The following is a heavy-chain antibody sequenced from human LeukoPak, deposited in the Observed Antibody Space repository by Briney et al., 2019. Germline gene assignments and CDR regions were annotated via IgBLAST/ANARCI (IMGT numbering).Heavy chain of an antibody. CDR1: GFTFSSYE. J-gene: IGHJ4*02. Sequence: GGSLRLSCAASGFTFSSYEMNWVRQAPGKGLEWVSAISGSGGSTYYADSVKGRFTISRDNSKNTLYLQMNSLRAEDTAVYYCAKSPQYSYGRQGYYFDYWGQGTLVTVSS. CDR2: ISGSGGST. V-gene: IGHV3-23*01. D-gene: IGHD5-18*01. CDR3: AKSPQYSYGRQGYYFDY.